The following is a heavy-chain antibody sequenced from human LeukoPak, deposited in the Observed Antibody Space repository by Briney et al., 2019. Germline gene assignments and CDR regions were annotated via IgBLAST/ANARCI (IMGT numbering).Heavy chain of an antibody. CDR1: GGSISSHY. J-gene: IGHJ3*02. CDR2: IYYSGST. CDR3: ARDQLNSNAFDI. V-gene: IGHV4-59*11. Sequence: PSETLSLTCTVSGGSISSHYWSWIRQPPGKGLEGIGYIYYSGSTNYNPSLKSRVTISVDTSKNQFSLKLSSVTAADTAVYYCARDQLNSNAFDIWGQGTMVTVSS. D-gene: IGHD5-24*01.